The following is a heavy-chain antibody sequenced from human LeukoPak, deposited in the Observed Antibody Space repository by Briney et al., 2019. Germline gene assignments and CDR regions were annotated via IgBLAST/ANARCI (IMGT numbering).Heavy chain of an antibody. J-gene: IGHJ5*02. V-gene: IGHV1-2*02. CDR1: GYTFTGYY. D-gene: IGHD3-22*01. CDR2: INPNSGGT. CDR3: ARGLGYYDSSGYYGLDYNWFDP. Sequence: ASVKVSCKASGYTFTGYYVHWVRQAPGQGLEWMGWINPNSGGTNYAQKFQGRVTMTRDTSISTAYMELSRLRSDDTAVYYCARGLGYYDSSGYYGLDYNWFDPWGQGTLVTVSS.